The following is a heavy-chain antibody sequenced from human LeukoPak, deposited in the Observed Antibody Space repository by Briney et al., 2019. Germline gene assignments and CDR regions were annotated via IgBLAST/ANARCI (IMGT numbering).Heavy chain of an antibody. Sequence: GGSLRLSCAASGFTFSSYGMHWVRQAPGNELEWVAVISYDGSNKYYADSVKGRFTISRDNSKSTLYLQMHSLRAEDTAVYYCAKVQEQQLILWYFDLWGRGTLVAVSS. CDR2: ISYDGSNK. D-gene: IGHD6-13*01. CDR3: AKVQEQQLILWYFDL. J-gene: IGHJ2*01. CDR1: GFTFSSYG. V-gene: IGHV3-30*18.